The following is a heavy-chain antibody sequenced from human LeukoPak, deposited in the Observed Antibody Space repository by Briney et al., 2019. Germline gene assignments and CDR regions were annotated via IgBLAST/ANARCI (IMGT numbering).Heavy chain of an antibody. V-gene: IGHV3-30*04. D-gene: IGHD1-26*01. CDR3: ARQSAWEYPGYFDY. CDR1: GFNVTNFA. CDR2: ILYSADNT. Sequence: GGSLRLSCAASGFNVTNFAMHWVRQAPGKGLEWVTLILYSADNTYYADPVKGRFTFSRDKSKNTLYLQMNSLRAEDTAVYYCARQSAWEYPGYFDYWGQGTLVTVSS. J-gene: IGHJ4*02.